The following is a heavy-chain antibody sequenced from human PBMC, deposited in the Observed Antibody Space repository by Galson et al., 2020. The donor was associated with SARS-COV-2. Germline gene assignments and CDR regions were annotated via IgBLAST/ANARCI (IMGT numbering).Heavy chain of an antibody. D-gene: IGHD3-3*02. J-gene: IGHJ4*02. CDR3: AKDRAFLEWSPLDV. CDR2: SRFVGSYE. CDR1: GFTFNNHG. V-gene: IGHV3-30*02. Sequence: GGSLRLSCAASGFTFNNHGMHWVRQAPGKGLEWVAFSRFVGSYEYYAESVKGRFTISRDNSKNMLYLQMSSLRVEDTAVFYCAKDRAFLEWSPLDVWGQGILVTVSS.